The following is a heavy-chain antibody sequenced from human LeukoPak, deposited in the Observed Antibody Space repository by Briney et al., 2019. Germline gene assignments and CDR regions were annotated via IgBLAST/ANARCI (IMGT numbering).Heavy chain of an antibody. CDR3: ARDPYYYGSGPIG. D-gene: IGHD3-10*01. V-gene: IGHV1-8*01. J-gene: IGHJ4*02. CDR2: MNPNGSNT. Sequence: GGSVWVSCEASVYTFTSYVVNWVPDATGPGGEWLGWMNPNGSNTGYAQKFQGRVTMTRNTSISTAYMELSSLRSEDTAVYCCARDPYYYGSGPIGWGQGTLVTVSS. CDR1: VYTFTSYV.